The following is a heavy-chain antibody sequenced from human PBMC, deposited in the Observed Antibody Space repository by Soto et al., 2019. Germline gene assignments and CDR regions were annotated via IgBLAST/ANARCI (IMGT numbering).Heavy chain of an antibody. D-gene: IGHD5-18*01. J-gene: IGHJ4*02. CDR3: ARDLHVDTALPGY. CDR1: GYTFTGYY. CDR2: INPNSGGT. V-gene: IGHV1-2*02. Sequence: ASVKVSCKASGYTFTGYYMHWVRQAPGQGLEWMGWINPNSGGTNYAQKFQGRVTMTRDTSISTAYMELSRLRSDDTAVYYCARDLHVDTALPGYWGQGTLVTVSS.